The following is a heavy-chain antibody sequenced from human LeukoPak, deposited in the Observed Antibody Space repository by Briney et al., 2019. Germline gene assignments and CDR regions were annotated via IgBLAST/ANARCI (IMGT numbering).Heavy chain of an antibody. CDR1: GFTFNDYW. D-gene: IGHD2-2*01. Sequence: GGSLRLSCAASGFTFNDYWMTWVRQAPGKGLEWVANIKQDGSEKYYVDSVKGRFTISGDNAKNSLYLQMNSLRVEDTAVYYCARGRFTSNYWGQGALVTVSS. CDR3: ARGRFTSNY. V-gene: IGHV3-7*04. J-gene: IGHJ4*02. CDR2: IKQDGSEK.